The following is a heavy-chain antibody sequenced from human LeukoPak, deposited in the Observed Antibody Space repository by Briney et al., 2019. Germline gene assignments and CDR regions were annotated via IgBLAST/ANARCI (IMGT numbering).Heavy chain of an antibody. Sequence: PGGSLRLSCAASGFTFSSYSMNWVRQAPGKGLEWVSSISSSSSYIYYADSVKGRFTISRDNAKNSLYLQMNSLRAEDTAVYYCARGEFCSGGSCYYYYGMDVWGQGTTVTVSS. CDR1: GFTFSSYS. CDR2: ISSSSSYI. CDR3: ARGEFCSGGSCYYYYGMDV. D-gene: IGHD2-15*01. J-gene: IGHJ6*02. V-gene: IGHV3-21*01.